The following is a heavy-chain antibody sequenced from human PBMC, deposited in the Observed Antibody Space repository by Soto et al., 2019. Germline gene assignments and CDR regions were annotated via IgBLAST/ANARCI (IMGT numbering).Heavy chain of an antibody. D-gene: IGHD5-18*01. V-gene: IGHV1-69*01. CDR1: GGTFSSYA. Sequence: QVQLVQSGAEVKKPGSSVKVSCKASGGTFSSYAISWVRQAPGQGLEWMGGIIPIFDTANYAQKVQGRVTITADESTSTAYMELSSLRSEDTAVYYCARLALDSYGPRDYYYGMDVWGQGTTVTVSS. CDR3: ARLALDSYGPRDYYYGMDV. J-gene: IGHJ6*02. CDR2: IIPIFDTA.